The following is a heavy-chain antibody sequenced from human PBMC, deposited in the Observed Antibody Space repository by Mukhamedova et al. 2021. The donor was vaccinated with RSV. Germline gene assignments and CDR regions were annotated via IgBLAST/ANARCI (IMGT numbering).Heavy chain of an antibody. J-gene: IGHJ4*02. CDR3: ARATYSSSSGSYFDY. V-gene: IGHV3-23*01. D-gene: IGHD6-6*01. Sequence: AEYMGGRFTISRDNSKNTLYLQMNSLRAEDTAVYYCARATYSSSSGSYFDYWGRGTLVAVSS.